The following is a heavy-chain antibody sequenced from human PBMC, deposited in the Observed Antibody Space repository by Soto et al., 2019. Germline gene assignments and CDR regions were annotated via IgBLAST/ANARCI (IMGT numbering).Heavy chain of an antibody. J-gene: IGHJ6*02. CDR2: IDWDDDK. Sequence: GSGPTLVNPPQTLTLTCTFSGFSLSTSGMCVSWIRQPPGKALEWLARIDWDDDKYYSTSLKTRLTISKDTSKNQVVLTMTNMDPVDTATYYCARDPESPYSSSYGMDVWGQGTTVTVSS. V-gene: IGHV2-70*11. D-gene: IGHD6-13*01. CDR3: ARDPESPYSSSYGMDV. CDR1: GFSLSTSGMC.